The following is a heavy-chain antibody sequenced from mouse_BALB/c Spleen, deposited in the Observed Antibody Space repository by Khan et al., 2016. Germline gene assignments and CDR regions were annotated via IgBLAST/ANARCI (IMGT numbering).Heavy chain of an antibody. J-gene: IGHJ1*01. V-gene: IGHV3-8*02. Sequence: VQLKESGPSLVKPSQTLSLTCSVTDDSITSGYWNWIRKFPGNKLDYMGYISYSGGAYYNPPLKRRITITPETSKNQYSLQLNSVTTEDTATYYSAGYRGDWYFDVWGAGTTVTVSS. CDR3: AGYRGDWYFDV. CDR2: ISYSGGA. CDR1: DDSITSGY.